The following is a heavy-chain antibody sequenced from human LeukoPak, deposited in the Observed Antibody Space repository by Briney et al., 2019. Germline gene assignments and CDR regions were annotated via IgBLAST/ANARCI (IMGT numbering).Heavy chain of an antibody. CDR1: GFTFSSYA. Sequence: GVLRLSCAASGFTFSSYAMSWVRQAPGKGLEWVSAISGSGGSTYYADSVKGRFTISRDNSKNTLYLQMSSLRADDTAVYYCARDPRLQMGLTNWGQGTLVTVSS. V-gene: IGHV3-23*01. D-gene: IGHD5-24*01. CDR2: ISGSGGST. CDR3: ARDPRLQMGLTN. J-gene: IGHJ4*02.